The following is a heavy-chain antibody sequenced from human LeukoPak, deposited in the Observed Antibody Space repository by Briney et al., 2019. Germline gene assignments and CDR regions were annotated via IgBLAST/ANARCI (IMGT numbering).Heavy chain of an antibody. CDR1: GYTFSGSY. V-gene: IGHV1-18*04. J-gene: IGHJ4*02. CDR3: ARDGDYGDYEGSY. CDR2: ISAYNSNT. Sequence: ASVKVSCKTSGYTFSGSYIHWVRQAPGQGLEWMGWISAYNSNTHYAQKLQGRVTMTTDTSTSTAYMEVRSLRSDDTAVYYCARDGDYGDYEGSYWGQGTLVTVSS. D-gene: IGHD4-17*01.